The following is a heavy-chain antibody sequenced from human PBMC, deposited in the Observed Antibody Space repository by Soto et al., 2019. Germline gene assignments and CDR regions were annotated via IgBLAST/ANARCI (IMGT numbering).Heavy chain of an antibody. CDR2: ISHSGST. V-gene: IGHV4-38-2*02. CDR3: ARDVVSLKYNWFDP. D-gene: IGHD2-2*01. Sequence: PSETLSLTCAVSGYSISSGYYWGWIRQPPGKGLEWIGSISHSGSTYYNPSLKSRVTISVDTSKNQFSLKLSSVTAADTAVYYCARDVVSLKYNWFDPSGQGTLVNVSS. CDR1: GYSISSGYY. J-gene: IGHJ5*02.